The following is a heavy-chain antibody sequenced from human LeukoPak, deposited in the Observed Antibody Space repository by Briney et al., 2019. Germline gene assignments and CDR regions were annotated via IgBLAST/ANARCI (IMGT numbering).Heavy chain of an antibody. J-gene: IGHJ6*02. D-gene: IGHD2-15*01. V-gene: IGHV3-11*01. CDR1: GFTFSDYY. CDR2: ISSSGSSI. CDR3: ARDLLYCSGGSCYYYYGMDV. Sequence: PGGSLRLSCAASGFTFSDYYMSWIRQAPGKGLEWVSYISSSGSSIYYADSVKGRFTISRDNAKNSLYLQMNSLRAEDTAVYYCARDLLYCSGGSCYYYYGMDVWGQGTTVTASS.